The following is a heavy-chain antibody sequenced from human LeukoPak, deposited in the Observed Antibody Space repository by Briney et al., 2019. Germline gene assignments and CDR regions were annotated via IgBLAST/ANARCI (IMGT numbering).Heavy chain of an antibody. CDR2: IWYDGSNK. J-gene: IGHJ5*01. V-gene: IGHV3-30*02. D-gene: IGHD6-19*01. Sequence: GGPLRLSCAASGFTFSNYGMHWVRQAPGKGLEWVAVIWYDGSNKYYADSVKGRFIISRDNSKTTLYLQMISLRPEDTAVYYCAKDRSTGWYAGFDFWGQGTLVTVSS. CDR1: GFTFSNYG. CDR3: AKDRSTGWYAGFDF.